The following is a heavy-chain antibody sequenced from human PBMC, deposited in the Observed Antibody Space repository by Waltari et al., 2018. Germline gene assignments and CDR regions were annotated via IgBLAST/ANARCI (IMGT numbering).Heavy chain of an antibody. Sequence: QLQLQESGPGLVKPSETLSLTCTVSGGSISSSSYYWGWIRPPPGKGLEWIGSIYYSGSTYYNPSLKSRVTISVDTSKNQFSLKLSSVTAADTAVYYCARLVVVTALYNWFDPWGQGTLVTVSS. CDR2: IYYSGST. D-gene: IGHD2-21*02. V-gene: IGHV4-39*01. CDR1: GGSISSSSYY. J-gene: IGHJ5*02. CDR3: ARLVVVTALYNWFDP.